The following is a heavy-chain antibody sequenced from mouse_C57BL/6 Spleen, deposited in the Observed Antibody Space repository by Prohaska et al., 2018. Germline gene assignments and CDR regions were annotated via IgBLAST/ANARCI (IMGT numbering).Heavy chain of an antibody. CDR1: GFTFSGFC. Sequence: EVQLLETGGGLVQPGGSRGLSCEGSGFTFSGFCMSWVRQTPGKTLKWIEDINSDCSEINYTSYIKDRVTIFRDNDKCTMYLQMSNVRPDYTATSFWMRYRYKRYFDVWGQGTTVTVSS. CDR3: MRYRYKRYFDV. CDR2: INSDCSEI. V-gene: IGHV11-2*01. J-gene: IGHJ1*01.